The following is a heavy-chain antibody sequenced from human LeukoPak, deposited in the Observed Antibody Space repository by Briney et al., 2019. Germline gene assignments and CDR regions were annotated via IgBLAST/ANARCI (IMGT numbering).Heavy chain of an antibody. CDR3: ASVTYYYDSSGYPSY. CDR1: GYTFTGYY. Sequence: EASVKVSCKASGYTFTGYYMHWARQAPGQGLEWMGWINPDSGGTNYAQKFQGRVTMTRDTSISTAYMELSRLRSDDTAVYYCASVTYYYDSSGYPSYWGQGALVTVSS. CDR2: INPDSGGT. V-gene: IGHV1-2*02. J-gene: IGHJ4*02. D-gene: IGHD3-22*01.